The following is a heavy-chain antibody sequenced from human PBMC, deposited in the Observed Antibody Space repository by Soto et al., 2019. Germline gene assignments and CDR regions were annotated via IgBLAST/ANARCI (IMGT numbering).Heavy chain of an antibody. D-gene: IGHD3-10*01. J-gene: IGHJ5*01. V-gene: IGHV4-59*08. CDR3: ARRGLGELYSPLDS. Sequence: SETLSLTCSVSGVSISSYYWSWIRQPPGKGLEWIGYIYYGGSTSYNPSLKSRVTISVDTSKSHFSLKLTSVTAADTAVYYCARRGLGELYSPLDSWGQGTLVTVSS. CDR2: IYYGGST. CDR1: GVSISSYY.